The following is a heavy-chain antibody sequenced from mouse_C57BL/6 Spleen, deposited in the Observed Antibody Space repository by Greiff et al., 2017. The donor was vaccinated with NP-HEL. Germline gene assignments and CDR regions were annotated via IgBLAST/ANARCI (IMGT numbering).Heavy chain of an antibody. CDR3: ARDQDSSGWFAY. CDR2: ISDGGSYT. J-gene: IGHJ3*01. Sequence: EVQLVESGGGLVKPGGSLKLSCAASGFTFSSYAMSWVRQTPEKRLEWVATISDGGSYTYYPDNVKGRFTISRDNAKNNLYLQMSHLKSEDTAMYYCARDQDSSGWFAYWGQGTLVTVSA. V-gene: IGHV5-4*01. D-gene: IGHD3-2*02. CDR1: GFTFSSYA.